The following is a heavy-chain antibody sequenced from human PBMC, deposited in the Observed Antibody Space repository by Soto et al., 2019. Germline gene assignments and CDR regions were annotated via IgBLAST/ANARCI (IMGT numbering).Heavy chain of an antibody. CDR3: ARRRRASYGYAAYYYYGMDV. Sequence: GASVKVSCKASGYTFTSYGISWVRQATGQGLEGMGWISAYNGNTNYAQKLQGRVTMTTDTSTSTAYRELRSPSSDDTAVYYCARRRRASYGYAAYYYYGMDVWGQGTTITVSS. CDR1: GYTFTSYG. V-gene: IGHV1-18*04. CDR2: ISAYNGNT. J-gene: IGHJ6*02. D-gene: IGHD5-18*01.